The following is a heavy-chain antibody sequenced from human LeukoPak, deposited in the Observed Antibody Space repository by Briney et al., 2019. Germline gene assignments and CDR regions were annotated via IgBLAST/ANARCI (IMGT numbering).Heavy chain of an antibody. CDR3: AKNWGGPGY. V-gene: IGHV3-53*01. Sequence: GGSLRLSCAASGLTVSSNYKSWVRQAPGKGLEWVSIIYSGGSTYYADSVKGRFIISRDNSKNTLYLQMNSLRAEDTAVYYCAKNWGGPGYWGQGTLVTVSS. D-gene: IGHD7-27*01. CDR1: GLTVSSNY. CDR2: IYSGGST. J-gene: IGHJ4*02.